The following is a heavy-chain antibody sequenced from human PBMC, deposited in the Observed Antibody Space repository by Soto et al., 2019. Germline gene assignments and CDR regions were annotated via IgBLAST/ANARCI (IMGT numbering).Heavy chain of an antibody. CDR2: ISSSSSYT. D-gene: IGHD3-10*01. CDR3: ARDRGTPGSGSYYNNWFDH. Sequence: GGSLRLSCAASGFTFSDYYMSWIRQAPGKGLEWVSYISSSSSYTNYADSVKGRFTISRDNAKNSLYLQMNSLSAEDTAVYYCARDRGTPGSGSYYNNWFDHWGQGTLVTVSS. CDR1: GFTFSDYY. J-gene: IGHJ5*02. V-gene: IGHV3-11*06.